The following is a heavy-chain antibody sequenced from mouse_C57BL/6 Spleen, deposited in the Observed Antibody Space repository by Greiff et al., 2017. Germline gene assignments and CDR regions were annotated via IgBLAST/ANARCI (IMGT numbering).Heavy chain of an antibody. Sequence: VQLQQSGPGLVQPSQSLSITCTVSGFSLTSYGVHWVRQSPGKGLEWLGVIWSGGSTDYNAAFISRLSISKDNSKSQVFFKMNSLQADDTAIYYCARSFIYYGYDGFAYWGQGTLVTVSA. CDR2: IWSGGST. V-gene: IGHV2-2*01. J-gene: IGHJ3*01. CDR3: ARSFIYYGYDGFAY. CDR1: GFSLTSYG. D-gene: IGHD2-2*01.